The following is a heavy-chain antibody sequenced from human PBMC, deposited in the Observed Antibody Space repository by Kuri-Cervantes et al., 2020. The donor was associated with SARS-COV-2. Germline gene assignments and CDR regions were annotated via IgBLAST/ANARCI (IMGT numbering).Heavy chain of an antibody. J-gene: IGHJ3*02. CDR2: ISYDGSNK. D-gene: IGHD6-19*01. CDR1: GFTFSSYA. CDR3: ASSPVAAPFGASDI. V-gene: IGHV3-30-3*01. Sequence: GESLKISCAASGFTFSSYAMHWVRQAPGKGLEWVAVISYDGSNKYYADSVKGRFTISRDNSKNTLYLQMNSLRAEDTAVYYCASSPVAAPFGASDIWGQGTMVTVSS.